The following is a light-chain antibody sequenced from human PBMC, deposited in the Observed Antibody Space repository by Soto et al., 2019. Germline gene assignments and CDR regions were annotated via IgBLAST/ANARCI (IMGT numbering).Light chain of an antibody. V-gene: IGLV2-8*01. Sequence: QSALTQPPSASGSPGQSVTISCTGTSSDVGAYNYVSWYQHHPGKAPKLMIYAVSKRPSGVPDRFSASKSANTASLTVSGLQAEDEADYYCTSHAGSHVVFGGGTKVTVL. CDR1: SSDVGAYNY. J-gene: IGLJ2*01. CDR3: TSHAGSHVV. CDR2: AVS.